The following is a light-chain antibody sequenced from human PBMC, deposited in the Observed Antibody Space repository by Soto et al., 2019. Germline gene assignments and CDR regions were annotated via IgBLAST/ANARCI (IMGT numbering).Light chain of an antibody. Sequence: EVVLTQSPGSLSLSPGDRATLSCSASQSVSSSYLAWYQQKPGQAPRLLIYGASSRATGIPDRFSGSGSGTDFTLTISRLEPEDFAVYYCQQYGSSPWTFGQGTKVDIK. CDR1: QSVSSSY. V-gene: IGKV3-20*01. CDR3: QQYGSSPWT. CDR2: GAS. J-gene: IGKJ1*01.